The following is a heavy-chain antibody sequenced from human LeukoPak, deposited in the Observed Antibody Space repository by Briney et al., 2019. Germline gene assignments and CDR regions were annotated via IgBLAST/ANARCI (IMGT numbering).Heavy chain of an antibody. V-gene: IGHV4-4*02. CDR2: IYHSGST. CDR1: GGSISSSNW. CDR3: ARARGATIFQSAFDI. J-gene: IGHJ3*02. D-gene: IGHD5-24*01. Sequence: SGTLSLTCAVSGGSISSSNWWSWARQPPGKGLEWIGEIYHSGSTNYNPSLKSRVTISVDTSKNQFSLKLSSVTAADTAVYYCARARGATIFQSAFDIWGQGTMVTVSS.